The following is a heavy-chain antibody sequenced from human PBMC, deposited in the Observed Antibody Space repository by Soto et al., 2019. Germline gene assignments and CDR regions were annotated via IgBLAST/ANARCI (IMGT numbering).Heavy chain of an antibody. D-gene: IGHD5-12*01. CDR2: ISGSGGST. CDR1: GFTFSSYA. J-gene: IGHJ4*02. Sequence: EVQLLESGGGLVQPGGSLRLSCAASGFTFSSYAMSWVRQAPGKGLEWVSAISGSGGSTYYADSVKGRFTISRDNSKNTLYLQMNRLRAEDTAVYYCAKDEGYRGYDLYGGYYFDYWGQGTLVTVSS. V-gene: IGHV3-23*01. CDR3: AKDEGYRGYDLYGGYYFDY.